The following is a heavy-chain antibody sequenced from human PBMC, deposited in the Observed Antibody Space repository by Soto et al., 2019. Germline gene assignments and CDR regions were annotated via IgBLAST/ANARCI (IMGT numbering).Heavy chain of an antibody. Sequence: GGSLRLSCAASGFTFSSYEMNWVRQAPGKGLEWVSYISSSGSTIYYADSVKGRFTISRDNAKNSLYLQMNSLRAEDTAVYYCARDLRLGELSLSILYYYYYGTDVWGQGTAVTVSS. J-gene: IGHJ6*02. CDR1: GFTFSSYE. V-gene: IGHV3-48*03. D-gene: IGHD3-16*02. CDR3: ARDLRLGELSLSILYYYYYGTDV. CDR2: ISSSGSTI.